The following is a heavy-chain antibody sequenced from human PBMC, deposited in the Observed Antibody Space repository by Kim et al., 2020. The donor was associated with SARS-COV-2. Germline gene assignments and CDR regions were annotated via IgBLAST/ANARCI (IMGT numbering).Heavy chain of an antibody. CDR3: AGAFDI. CDR2: YYSGST. Sequence: YYSGSTYYNPSLKSRVTISVDTSKNQFSLKLSSVTAADTAVYYCAGAFDIWGQGTMVTVSS. V-gene: IGHV4-39*01. J-gene: IGHJ3*02.